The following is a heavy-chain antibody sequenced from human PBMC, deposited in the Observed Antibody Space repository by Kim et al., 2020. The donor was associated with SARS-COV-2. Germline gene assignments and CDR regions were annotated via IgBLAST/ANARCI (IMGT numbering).Heavy chain of an antibody. CDR3: GRDIISGGGSDY. J-gene: IGHJ4*02. D-gene: IGHD2-15*01. Sequence: GASLRLSCAASGFTFSSYAMHWARQAPGKGLEWVAIIWKDGINKYYADSGKGRFTISRDNSKNTVYLQMNSLRVEDTAVYYCGRDIISGGGSDYWGQGTLVTVSS. CDR2: IWKDGINK. V-gene: IGHV3-33*01. CDR1: GFTFSSYA.